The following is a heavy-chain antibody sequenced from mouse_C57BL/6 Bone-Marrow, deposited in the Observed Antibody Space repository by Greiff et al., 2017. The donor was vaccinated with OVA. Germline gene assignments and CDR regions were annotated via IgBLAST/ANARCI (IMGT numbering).Heavy chain of an antibody. CDR1: GYSFTDYN. CDR3: ARMGYYYGSSYWYFDV. V-gene: IGHV1-39*01. J-gene: IGHJ1*03. CDR2: INPNYGTT. Sequence: EVKLMESGPELVKPGASVKISCKASGYSFTDYNMNWVKQSNGKSLEWIGVINPNYGTTSYNQKFKGKATLTVDQSSSTAYMQLNSLTSEDSAVYYCARMGYYYGSSYWYFDVWGTGTTGTVSS. D-gene: IGHD1-1*01.